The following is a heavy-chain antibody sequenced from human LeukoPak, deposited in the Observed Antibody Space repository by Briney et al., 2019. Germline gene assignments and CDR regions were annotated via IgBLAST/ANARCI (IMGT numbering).Heavy chain of an antibody. J-gene: IGHJ5*02. Sequence: GGSLRLSCAASGFTFSDYYMSWIRQAPGKGLEWISYISSRGVSIQYADSVKGRFTMSRDNAKNSVHLQMSSLRAEDTAVYYCARADSSWYWGWFDPWGQGILVTVSS. CDR2: ISSRGVSI. CDR1: GFTFSDYY. V-gene: IGHV3-11*01. D-gene: IGHD6-13*01. CDR3: ARADSSWYWGWFDP.